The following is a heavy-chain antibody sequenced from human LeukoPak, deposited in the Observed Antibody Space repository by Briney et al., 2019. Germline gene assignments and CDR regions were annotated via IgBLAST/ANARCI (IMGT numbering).Heavy chain of an antibody. J-gene: IGHJ4*02. CDR1: GYTFTSYG. V-gene: IGHV1-18*01. D-gene: IGHD3-22*01. Sequence: ASVKASCKASGYTFTSYGISWVRQAPGQGLEWMGWISAYNGNTNYAQKLQGRVTMTTDTSTSTAYMELRSLRSDDTAVYYCARKYGDYYDSSGYLYWGQGTLVTVSS. CDR2: ISAYNGNT. CDR3: ARKYGDYYDSSGYLY.